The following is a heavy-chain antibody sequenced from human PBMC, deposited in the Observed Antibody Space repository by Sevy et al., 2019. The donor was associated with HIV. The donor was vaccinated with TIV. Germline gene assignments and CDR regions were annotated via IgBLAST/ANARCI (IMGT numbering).Heavy chain of an antibody. Sequence: GGSLRLSCTASGFTFSDYGMHWVRQAPGKGLEWVAVVWYDGINKYYGDSVKGRFTISRDNSKNTLYLQMNNLRAEDTAVYYCARDAGYCSSTSCYRGDYFDYWGQGTLVTVSS. CDR3: ARDAGYCSSTSCYRGDYFDY. J-gene: IGHJ4*02. D-gene: IGHD2-2*02. V-gene: IGHV3-33*01. CDR2: VWYDGINK. CDR1: GFTFSDYG.